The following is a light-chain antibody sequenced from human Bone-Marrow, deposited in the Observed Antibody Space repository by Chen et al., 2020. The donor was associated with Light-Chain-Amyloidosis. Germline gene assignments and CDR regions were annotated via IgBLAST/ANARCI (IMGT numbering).Light chain of an antibody. Sequence: QSVLTQPPSASGTPGQRVTISCSGSSSNIGSNTVNWYQQLPGTAPKLLIYSNNQRPSGVPDRFSGSESGTSAYLAISGLQSEDEADYYCAAWDDSLNDWVCGGGTKLTVL. J-gene: IGLJ3*02. V-gene: IGLV1-44*01. CDR2: SNN. CDR3: AAWDDSLNDWV. CDR1: SSNIGSNT.